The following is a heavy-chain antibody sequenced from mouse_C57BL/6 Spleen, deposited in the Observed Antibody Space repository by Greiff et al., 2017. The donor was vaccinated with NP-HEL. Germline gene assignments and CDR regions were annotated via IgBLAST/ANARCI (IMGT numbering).Heavy chain of an antibody. CDR3: ARYDGSSSYYFDY. CDR2: IDPEDGET. CDR1: GFNIKDYY. Sequence: VQLKESGAELVKPGASVKLSCTASGFNIKDYYMHWVKQRTEQGLEWIGRIDPEDGETKYAPKFQGKATITADTSSNTAYLQLSSLTSEDTAVYYCARYDGSSSYYFDYWGQGTTLTVSS. J-gene: IGHJ2*01. V-gene: IGHV14-2*01. D-gene: IGHD1-1*01.